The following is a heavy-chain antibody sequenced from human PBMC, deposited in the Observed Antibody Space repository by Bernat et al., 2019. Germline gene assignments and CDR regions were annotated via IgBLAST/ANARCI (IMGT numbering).Heavy chain of an antibody. J-gene: IGHJ5*02. V-gene: IGHV4-38-2*01. CDR2: IYHSGST. Sequence: QVQLQESGPGLVKPSETLSLTCAVSGHSISSGYYWGWIRQPPGKGLEWIGSIYHSGSTYYNPSLKSRVTISVDTSKNQFSLKLSSVTAADTAVYYCERVDTAMVGGFDPWGQGTLVTVSS. CDR1: GHSISSGYY. CDR3: ERVDTAMVGGFDP. D-gene: IGHD5-18*01.